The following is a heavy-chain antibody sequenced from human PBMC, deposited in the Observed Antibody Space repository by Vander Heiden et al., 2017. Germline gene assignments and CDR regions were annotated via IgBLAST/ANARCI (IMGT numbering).Heavy chain of an antibody. D-gene: IGHD3-3*01. CDR3: ARERWSGRRGTEYFDL. CDR2: ISRGGDNT. CDR1: GFSFNTYA. J-gene: IGHJ2*01. V-gene: IGHV3-64*01. Sequence: EVKLLESGGGLVQPGGSLRLSCAASGFSFNTYAMDWVRQAPGKGLEFVSAISRGGDNTFYANSVKGRFAISRDNSRNTLYLQMGSLRTEDMGVYYCARERWSGRRGTEYFDLWGRGTLVTVSS.